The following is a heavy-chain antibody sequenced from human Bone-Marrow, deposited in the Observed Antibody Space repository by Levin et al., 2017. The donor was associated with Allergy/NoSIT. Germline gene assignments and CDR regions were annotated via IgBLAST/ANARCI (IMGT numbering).Heavy chain of an antibody. V-gene: IGHV3-23*01. Sequence: PGESLKISCAASGFTFSSYAMTWVRQAPGRGLEWVSAISGSGSSTYSADSVKGRFTISRDNSKNTLYLQMDSLRVEDTAVYYCAKDDSGSGYDMGSWGQGTLVTVSS. D-gene: IGHD5-12*01. CDR3: AKDDSGSGYDMGS. J-gene: IGHJ4*02. CDR1: GFTFSSYA. CDR2: ISGSGSST.